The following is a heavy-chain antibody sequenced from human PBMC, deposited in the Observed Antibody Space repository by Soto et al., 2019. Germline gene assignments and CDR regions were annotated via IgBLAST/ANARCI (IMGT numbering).Heavy chain of an antibody. D-gene: IGHD3-10*01. CDR2: IYYTGST. CDR3: AGGTYYGSADF. J-gene: IGHJ4*02. CDR1: GGSISFTTYY. V-gene: IGHV4-59*13. Sequence: PSETLSLTCAVSGGSISFTTYYWSWIRQPPGKGLEWIGYIYYTGSTTYNPSLKSRVTISVDTSKNQFSLRLSSVIAADTAVYYCAGGTYYGSADFWGPGTQVTVSS.